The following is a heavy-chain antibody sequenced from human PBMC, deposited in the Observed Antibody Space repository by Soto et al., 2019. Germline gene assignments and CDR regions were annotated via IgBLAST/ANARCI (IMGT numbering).Heavy chain of an antibody. J-gene: IGHJ3*02. CDR3: ARERDTGLPGAFDI. V-gene: IGHV3-30-3*01. CDR1: GFTFSSYA. Sequence: QVQLVESGGGVVQPGRSLRLSCAASGFTFSSYAMHWVRQAPGKGLEWVAVISYDGSNKYYADSVKGRFTISRDNSKNTPYLQMNSLRAEDTAVYYCARERDTGLPGAFDIWGQGTMVTVSS. D-gene: IGHD1-1*01. CDR2: ISYDGSNK.